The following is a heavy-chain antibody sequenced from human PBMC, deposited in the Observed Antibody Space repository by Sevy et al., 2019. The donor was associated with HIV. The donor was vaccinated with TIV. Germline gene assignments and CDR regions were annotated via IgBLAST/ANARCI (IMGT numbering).Heavy chain of an antibody. CDR3: ARDLPPSATTVAHFDY. J-gene: IGHJ4*02. CDR1: GFTFSSYE. Sequence: GGSLRLSCTASGFTFSSYEMNWVRQAPGKGLEWVSYITNCGSTIYYSDSVKGRFTISRDNARNSLYLQMNSLRAEDTAVYYCARDLPPSATTVAHFDYWGRGTLVTVSS. V-gene: IGHV3-48*03. CDR2: ITNCGSTI. D-gene: IGHD4-17*01.